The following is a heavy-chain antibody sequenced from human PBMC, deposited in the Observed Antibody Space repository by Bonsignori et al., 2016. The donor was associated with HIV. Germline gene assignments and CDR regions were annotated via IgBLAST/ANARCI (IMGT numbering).Heavy chain of an antibody. V-gene: IGHV3-23*03. J-gene: IGHJ5*01. CDR2: VYSGGRDT. CDR1: GFTFDSYA. Sequence: GESLKISCAASGFTFDSYAMSWVRQAPGKGLEWVSIVYSGGRDTSYADSVRGRFTTSRDNSKNTLYLQMNSLRAEDTAVYSCARHRSDWYSATSGFDSWGQGTLVTVSS. CDR3: ARHRSDWYSATSGFDS. D-gene: IGHD2-21*02.